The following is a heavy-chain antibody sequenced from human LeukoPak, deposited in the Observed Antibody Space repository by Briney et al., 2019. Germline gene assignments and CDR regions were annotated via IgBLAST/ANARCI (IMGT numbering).Heavy chain of an antibody. J-gene: IGHJ4*03. CDR3: ARGRPRFDY. Sequence: SETLSLTCTVSGGSISSYYWSWIRQPPGKGLEWIGYIYYSGSTNYNPSLKSRVTISVDTSKNQFSLKLSSVTAADTAVYYCARGRPRFDYWGQGTTVTVSS. CDR1: GGSISSYY. CDR2: IYYSGST. V-gene: IGHV4-59*01.